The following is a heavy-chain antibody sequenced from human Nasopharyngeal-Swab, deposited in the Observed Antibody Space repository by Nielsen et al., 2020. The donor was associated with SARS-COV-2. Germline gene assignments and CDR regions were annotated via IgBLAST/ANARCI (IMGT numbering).Heavy chain of an antibody. D-gene: IGHD3-10*01. CDR1: GFTFSSSA. CDR3: ARDGFGESPNYYYYGMDV. Sequence: GESLKISCAASGFTFSSSAMHWVRQAPGKGLEWVAVISYDGSNKYFADSVKGRFTISRDNAKNSLYLQMNSLRAEDTAVYYCARDGFGESPNYYYYGMDVWGQGTTVTVSS. J-gene: IGHJ6*02. V-gene: IGHV3-30-3*01. CDR2: ISYDGSNK.